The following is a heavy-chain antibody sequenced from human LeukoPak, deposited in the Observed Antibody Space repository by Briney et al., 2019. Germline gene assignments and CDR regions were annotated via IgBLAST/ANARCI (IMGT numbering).Heavy chain of an antibody. CDR3: ARAGVPFYCSSTSCGRDDAFDI. Sequence: GASVKVSCKASGYTFTGYYMHWVRQAPGQGLEWMGWINPNSGGTNYAQKFQGRVTMTRDTSISTAYMELSRLRSDDTAVYYCARAGVPFYCSSTSCGRDDAFDIWGQGTMVTVSS. J-gene: IGHJ3*02. CDR1: GYTFTGYY. D-gene: IGHD2-2*01. CDR2: INPNSGGT. V-gene: IGHV1-2*02.